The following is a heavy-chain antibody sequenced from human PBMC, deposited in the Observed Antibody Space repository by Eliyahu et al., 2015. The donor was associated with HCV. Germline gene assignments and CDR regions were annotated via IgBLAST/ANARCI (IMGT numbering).Heavy chain of an antibody. CDR3: ARDPEGYGDQAFHI. D-gene: IGHD4-17*01. J-gene: IGHJ3*02. Sequence: QLQLQESGPGLVKPSXTLSLTCXVXGGXVSSDYWSWIRQSPGKGLEWIGYIHYSGNNNKNPSLKSRVTMSVDTSKNQFSLNLRSVTAADTAVYYCARDPEGYGDQAFHIWGQGTMVTVSS. CDR1: GGXVSSDY. V-gene: IGHV4-59*02. CDR2: IHYSGNN.